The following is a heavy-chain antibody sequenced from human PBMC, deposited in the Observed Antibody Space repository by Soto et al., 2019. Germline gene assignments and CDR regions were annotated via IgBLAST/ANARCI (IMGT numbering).Heavy chain of an antibody. CDR2: ISGSGGST. J-gene: IGHJ6*02. V-gene: IGHV3-23*01. Sequence: EVQLLESGGGLVQPGGSLRLSCAASGFTFSSYAMSWVRQAPGKGLEWVSAISGSGGSTYYADSVKGRFTISRDNSKNTLYLQMNSLRAEDTAVYYCAIVGGWPPYYYGMDVWGQGTTVTVSS. CDR3: AIVGGWPPYYYGMDV. D-gene: IGHD6-19*01. CDR1: GFTFSSYA.